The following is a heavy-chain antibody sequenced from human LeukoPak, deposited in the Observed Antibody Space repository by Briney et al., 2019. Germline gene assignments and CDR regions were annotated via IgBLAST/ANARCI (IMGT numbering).Heavy chain of an antibody. J-gene: IGHJ6*04. V-gene: IGHV3-53*01. CDR1: GFPLHNIY. CDR2: IYAGGST. Sequence: GALRLSCAASGFPLHNIYMGRVRPAPGKGLEWISVIYAGGSTYYAASVKGRFTITRDNSKNTLYLQMNSLRAEDTAVFYCARVRPHPIIAVWGKGTTVTVSS. CDR3: ARVRPHPIIAV. D-gene: IGHD6-13*01.